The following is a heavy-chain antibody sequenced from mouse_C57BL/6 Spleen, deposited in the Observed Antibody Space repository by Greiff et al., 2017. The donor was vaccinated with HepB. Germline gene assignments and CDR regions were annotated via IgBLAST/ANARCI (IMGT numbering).Heavy chain of an antibody. V-gene: IGHV10-3*01. J-gene: IGHJ4*01. CDR3: VRGMMVTAGNYYAMDY. Sequence: VQWVESGGGLVQPKGSLKLSCAASGFTFNTYAMHWVRQAPGKGLEWVARIRSKSSNYATYYADSVKDRFTISRDDSQSMLYLQMNNLKTEDTAMYYCVRGMMVTAGNYYAMDYWGQGTSVTVSS. CDR2: IRSKSSNYAT. CDR1: GFTFNTYA. D-gene: IGHD2-3*01.